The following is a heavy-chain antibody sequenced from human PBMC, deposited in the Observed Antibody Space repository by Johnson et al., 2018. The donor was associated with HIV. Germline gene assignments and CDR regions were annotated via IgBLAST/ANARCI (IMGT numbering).Heavy chain of an antibody. CDR3: AKGQSSGYPKDAFDI. Sequence: QVQLVESGGGVVQPGGSLRLSCVASGFTFSNYGMHWVRQAPGKGLEWVAFLRYDGDITYYIDSVKGRFTISRDNSKNTLYLQMNSLRTEDTAMYYCAKGQSSGYPKDAFDIWGRGTIVIVSS. J-gene: IGHJ3*02. CDR1: GFTFSNYG. CDR2: LRYDGDIT. V-gene: IGHV3-30*02. D-gene: IGHD3-22*01.